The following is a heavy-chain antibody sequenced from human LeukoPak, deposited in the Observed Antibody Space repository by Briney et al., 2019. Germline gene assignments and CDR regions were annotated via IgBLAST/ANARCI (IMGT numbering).Heavy chain of an antibody. D-gene: IGHD6-6*01. CDR2: IYSGGST. CDR3: AREERDLYSSSLHYYYMDV. J-gene: IGHJ6*03. V-gene: IGHV3-53*01. CDR1: GFTVSSNY. Sequence: GGSLRLSCAAYGFTVSSNYMSWVRQAPGKGLEWVSVIYSGGSTYYADSVKGRFTISRDNSKNTLYLQMNSLRAEDTAVYYCAREERDLYSSSLHYYYMDVWGKGTTVTVSS.